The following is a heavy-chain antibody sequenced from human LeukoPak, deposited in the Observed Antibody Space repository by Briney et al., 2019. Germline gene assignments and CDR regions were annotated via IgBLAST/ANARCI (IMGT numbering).Heavy chain of an antibody. V-gene: IGHV3-15*01. CDR2: IKSETDGGTK. Sequence: GGSLRLSCAASGFTFINAWMTWVRQAPGKGLEWVGRIKSETDGGTKKYAAPVKGRFTISRDDSKNTLYLQMNSLKAEDTAVYFCTAEGYNSGWYWGQGTLVTVSS. D-gene: IGHD6-19*01. CDR3: TAEGYNSGWY. CDR1: GFTFINAW. J-gene: IGHJ4*02.